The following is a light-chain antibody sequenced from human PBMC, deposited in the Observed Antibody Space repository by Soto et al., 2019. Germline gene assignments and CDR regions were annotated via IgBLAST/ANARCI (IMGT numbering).Light chain of an antibody. J-gene: IGKJ5*01. CDR2: AAS. Sequence: IQLTHSPSSLSASVLYRVTITCRASQGINTFLAWYQQKAGKAPKLLIYAASTLQSGVPSRFSGSGSGTDFTLTISSLQSEDFATYYCQQLNSYPITFGQGTRLEIK. V-gene: IGKV1-9*01. CDR1: QGINTF. CDR3: QQLNSYPIT.